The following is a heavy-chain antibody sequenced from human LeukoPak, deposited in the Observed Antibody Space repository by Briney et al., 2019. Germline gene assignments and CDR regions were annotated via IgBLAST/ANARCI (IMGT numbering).Heavy chain of an antibody. CDR1: GGSMTSTNYY. CDR2: IYYSGTT. J-gene: IGHJ4*02. D-gene: IGHD3-10*01. V-gene: IGHV4-39*01. CDR3: ARHYGGSGSLHLDY. Sequence: PSETLSLTCTVFGGSMTSTNYYWSWVRQSPGQGLEWIASIYYSGTTHYSSSLKSRVTISIDTSKKQFSLKLRSETAAETAVYYCARHYGGSGSLHLDYWGQGTLVTVSS.